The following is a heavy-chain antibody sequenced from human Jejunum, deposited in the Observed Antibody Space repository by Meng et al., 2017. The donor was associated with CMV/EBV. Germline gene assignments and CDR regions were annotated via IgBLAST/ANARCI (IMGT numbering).Heavy chain of an antibody. D-gene: IGHD3-22*01. V-gene: IGHV1-46*04. CDR2: INPSSGST. CDR1: F. J-gene: IGHJ5*02. Sequence: FMHWGRQAPGQGLEWMGIINPSSGSTTYARKLQGRVTMTRDPSTSTFYMELSSLTSEDTAVYFCSRGPYYYESSGYYGGQSNWFDPWGQGTQVTVSS. CDR3: SRGPYYYESSGYYGGQSNWFDP.